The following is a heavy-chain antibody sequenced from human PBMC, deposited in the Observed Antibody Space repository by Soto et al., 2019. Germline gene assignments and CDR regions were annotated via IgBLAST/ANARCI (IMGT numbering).Heavy chain of an antibody. CDR1: GGTFSSYA. CDR3: TRGKDSGIAVAGPNFDY. V-gene: IGHV1-69*01. Sequence: VQLVQSGAEVKKPGSSVKVSCKASGGTFSSYAISWVRQAPGQGLEWMGGIIPIFGTANYAQKFQGRVTITADESTSTAYMELSSLRSEDTAVYYCTRGKDSGIAVAGPNFDYWGQGTLVTVSS. J-gene: IGHJ4*02. D-gene: IGHD6-19*01. CDR2: IIPIFGTA.